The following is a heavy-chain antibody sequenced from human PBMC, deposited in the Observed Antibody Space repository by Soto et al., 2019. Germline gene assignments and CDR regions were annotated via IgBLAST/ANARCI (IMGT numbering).Heavy chain of an antibody. J-gene: IGHJ5*02. Sequence: ASVKVSCKAIGYSFTSHYMHWVRQAPGQGLEWMGTIYPGGVNIGYAQKFKGRVTISRDNSKNTLYLQMSSLRAEDTAVYYCVKEGYYCDSSGYYYGWFDPWGQGTLVTVSS. V-gene: IGHV1-46*01. CDR2: IYPGGVNI. CDR1: GYSFTSHY. D-gene: IGHD3-22*01. CDR3: VKEGYYCDSSGYYYGWFDP.